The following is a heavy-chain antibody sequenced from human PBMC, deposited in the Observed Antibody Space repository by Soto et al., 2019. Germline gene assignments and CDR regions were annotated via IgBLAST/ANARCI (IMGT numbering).Heavy chain of an antibody. CDR2: IWHDGSNK. CDR1: GFTFSNYG. J-gene: IGHJ4*02. D-gene: IGHD2-2*01. CDR3: AREAGYQLLGQLLPDY. V-gene: IGHV3-33*01. Sequence: RLSCAASGFTFSNYGMHWVRQAPNKGLEWVAGIWHDGSNKYHATSVEGLFTLSRANSNNTLYLQMNSLRVEDTAVYYCAREAGYQLLGQLLPDYWGQVILVTVSS.